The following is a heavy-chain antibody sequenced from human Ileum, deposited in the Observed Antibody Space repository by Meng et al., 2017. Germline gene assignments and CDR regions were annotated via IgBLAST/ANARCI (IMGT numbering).Heavy chain of an antibody. CDR1: GFTFSSYA. V-gene: IGHV3-23*04. CDR3: VKDYYDSSGYSFDY. D-gene: IGHD3-22*01. Sequence: GQLVESGGGVVQPGRSLRLSCAASGFTFSSYAMHWVRQAPGKGLEWVSAISGSGGSTYYADSVKGRFTISRDNSKNTLYLQMNSLRAEDTAVYYCVKDYYDSSGYSFDYWGQGTLVTVSS. J-gene: IGHJ4*02. CDR2: ISGSGGST.